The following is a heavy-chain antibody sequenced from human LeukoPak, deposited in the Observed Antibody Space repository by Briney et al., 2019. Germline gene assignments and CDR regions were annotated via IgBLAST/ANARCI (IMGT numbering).Heavy chain of an antibody. D-gene: IGHD6-19*01. J-gene: IGHJ4*02. CDR1: RFTFSNNA. V-gene: IGHV3-23*01. CDR2: ISGGGGSI. Sequence: PGGALRLSCAASRFTFSNNAMNGVRQAPRKGLEGVSGISGGGGSINYADSVRGRLTISRDNSKNTLYLQMNGLRAEDTAVYYCAKGSGSAWFFDYWGQGGLVTVSS. CDR3: AKGSGSAWFFDY.